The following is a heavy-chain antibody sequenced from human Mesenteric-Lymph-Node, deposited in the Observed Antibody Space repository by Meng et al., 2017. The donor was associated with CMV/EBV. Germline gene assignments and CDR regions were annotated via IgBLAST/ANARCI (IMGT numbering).Heavy chain of an antibody. CDR2: ISHNGGT. CDR1: GFIFSNYA. J-gene: IGHJ4*02. Sequence: ESLKISCAASGFIFSNYAMSWIRQSPEKGLEWIGEISHNGGTSYNPSLKTRATMSVDTSKNQFSLKLTSVTAADTAVYYCARIQLWLRYFDLWGQGTLVTVSS. V-gene: IGHV4-34*01. CDR3: ARIQLWLRYFDL. D-gene: IGHD5-18*01.